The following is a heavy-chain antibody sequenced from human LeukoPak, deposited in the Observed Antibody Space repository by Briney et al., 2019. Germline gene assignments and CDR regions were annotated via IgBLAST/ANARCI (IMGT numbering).Heavy chain of an antibody. CDR2: IDWDNDK. Sequence: RESGPALVKPTQTLTLTCTFSGFSLNTSKMCVSWIRQPPGKALEWLARIDWDNDKYYSTSLKTWLTISKATSKNQVVLTVTNMDPMDTATYYCARTITGFCANGICYRYYFDYWGQGALVTVSS. D-gene: IGHD2-8*01. V-gene: IGHV2-70*11. CDR1: GFSLNTSKMC. CDR3: ARTITGFCANGICYRYYFDY. J-gene: IGHJ4*02.